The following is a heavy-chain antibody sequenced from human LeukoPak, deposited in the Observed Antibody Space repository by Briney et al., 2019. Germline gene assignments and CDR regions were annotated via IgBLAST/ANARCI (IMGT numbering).Heavy chain of an antibody. CDR3: ARLELLYSSSWYYFDY. V-gene: IGHV4-34*01. J-gene: IGHJ4*02. Sequence: PSETLSLTCAVYGGSFSGYYWSWIRQPPGKGLEWIGEINHSGSTNYNPSPKSRVTISVDTSKNQFSLKLSSVTAADTAVYYCARLELLYSSSWYYFDYWGQGTLVTVSS. D-gene: IGHD6-13*01. CDR2: INHSGST. CDR1: GGSFSGYY.